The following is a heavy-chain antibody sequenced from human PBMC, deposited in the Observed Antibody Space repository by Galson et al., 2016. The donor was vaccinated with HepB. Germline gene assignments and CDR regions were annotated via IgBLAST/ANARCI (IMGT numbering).Heavy chain of an antibody. D-gene: IGHD6-13*01. CDR1: GYSFSNYL. Sequence: SVKVSCKASGYSFSNYLMNWVRQAPGQRLEWMGWINGANGNTKYSERFQDRVTITRDTSANTVYMELDSLTSEDTAVYYCARGLGSSTWWGWLDPWGQGSLVSV. CDR3: ARGLGSSTWWGWLDP. CDR2: INGANGNT. V-gene: IGHV1-3*01. J-gene: IGHJ5*02.